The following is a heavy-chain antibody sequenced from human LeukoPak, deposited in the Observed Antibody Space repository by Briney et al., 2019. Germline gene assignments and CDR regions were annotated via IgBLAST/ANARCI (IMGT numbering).Heavy chain of an antibody. CDR1: GVTVNSYF. CDR3: ARGRGGD. Sequence: GGFLRLSCAASGVTVNSYFMGWARQAPGKGLEWVSLISSEGFTYYADSVKGRFTISRDNSKNTLYLQMNSLTVKDTAFYYCARGRGGDWGQGALVTVSS. D-gene: IGHD2-15*01. V-gene: IGHV3-53*01. J-gene: IGHJ4*02. CDR2: ISSEGFT.